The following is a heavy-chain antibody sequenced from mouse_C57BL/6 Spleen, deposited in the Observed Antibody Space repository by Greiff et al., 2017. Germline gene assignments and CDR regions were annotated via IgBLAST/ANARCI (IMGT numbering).Heavy chain of an antibody. CDR2: ISSGSSTI. CDR3: ARYLGQDFDY. CDR1: GFTFSDYG. V-gene: IGHV5-17*01. D-gene: IGHD4-1*01. Sequence: EVKLVESGGGLVKPGGSLKLSCAASGFTFSDYGMHWVRQAPEKGLEWVAYISSGSSTIYYADTVKGRFTISRDNAKNTLFLQMTSLRSEDTAMYYCARYLGQDFDYWGQGTTLTVSS. J-gene: IGHJ2*01.